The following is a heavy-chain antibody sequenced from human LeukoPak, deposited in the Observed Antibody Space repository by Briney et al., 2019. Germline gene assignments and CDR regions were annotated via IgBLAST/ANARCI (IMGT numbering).Heavy chain of an antibody. V-gene: IGHV3-48*03. CDR2: INSSGTTV. D-gene: IGHD3-3*01. CDR1: GFTFSSYE. J-gene: IGHJ6*01. Sequence: LPGGSLTFSCSASGFTFSSYEMDWVRQAPGKGLEWGSYINSSGTTVSYADSVKGRFTISRDNAKNSLYLQMNSLRGDGAAVYYCARDTTIHYAMDAWG. CDR3: ARDTTIHYAMDA.